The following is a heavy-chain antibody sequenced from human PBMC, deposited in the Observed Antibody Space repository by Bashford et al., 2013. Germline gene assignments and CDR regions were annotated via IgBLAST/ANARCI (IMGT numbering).Heavy chain of an antibody. CDR1: GGTFSSYA. D-gene: IGHD5-12*01. Sequence: SVKVSCKASGGTFSSYAISWVRQAPGQGLEWMGGIIPIFGTANYAQKFQGRVTITADESTSTAYMELSSLRSEDTAVYYCASGYDYVFGGYYYYYGMDVWGQGTTVTVSS. J-gene: IGHJ6*02. CDR2: IIPIFGTA. CDR3: ASGYDYVFGGYYYYYGMDV. V-gene: IGHV1-69*13.